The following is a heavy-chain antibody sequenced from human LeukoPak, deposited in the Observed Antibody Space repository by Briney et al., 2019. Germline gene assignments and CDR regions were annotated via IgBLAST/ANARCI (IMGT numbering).Heavy chain of an antibody. CDR1: GGSISSYY. V-gene: IGHV4-59*01. Sequence: SETLSLTCTVSGGSISSYYWSWIRQPPGKGLEWIGYIYYSGSTNYNPSLKSRVTTSVDTSKNQFSLKLSSVTAADTAVYYCARVVAAARWTPFDYWGQGTLVTVSS. CDR3: ARVVAAARWTPFDY. CDR2: IYYSGST. J-gene: IGHJ4*02. D-gene: IGHD6-13*01.